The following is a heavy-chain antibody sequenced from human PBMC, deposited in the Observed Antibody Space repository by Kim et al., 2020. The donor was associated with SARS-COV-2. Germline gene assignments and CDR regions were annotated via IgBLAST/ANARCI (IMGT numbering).Heavy chain of an antibody. V-gene: IGHV3-30-3*01. CDR1: GFTFSSYA. CDR3: AREVSEVITFGGVNRE. D-gene: IGHD3-16*01. Sequence: GGSLRLSCAASGFTFSSYAMHWVRQAPGKGLEWVAVISYDGSNKYYADSVKGRFTISRDNSKNTLYLQMNSLRAEDTAVYYCAREVSEVITFGGVNREGGQGTLVTVSS. J-gene: IGHJ4*02. CDR2: ISYDGSNK.